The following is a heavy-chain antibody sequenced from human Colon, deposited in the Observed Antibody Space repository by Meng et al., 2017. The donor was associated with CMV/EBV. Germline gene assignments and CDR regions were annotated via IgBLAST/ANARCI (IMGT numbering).Heavy chain of an antibody. Sequence: LSCAAYGFTFSTYWMHWVRQPPGKGLVWVSRINGDGSSTSYADSVKGRFTISRDNAKNTLYLQMNSLRAEDTAVYYCARRGYYNVDYWGQGTLVTVSS. D-gene: IGHD3-9*01. J-gene: IGHJ4*02. CDR2: INGDGSST. CDR1: GFTFSTYW. V-gene: IGHV3-74*01. CDR3: ARRGYYNVDY.